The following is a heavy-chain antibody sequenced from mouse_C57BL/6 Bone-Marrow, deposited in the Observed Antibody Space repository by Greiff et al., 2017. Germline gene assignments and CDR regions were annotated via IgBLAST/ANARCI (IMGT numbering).Heavy chain of an antibody. CDR1: GYSITSGYY. CDR2: ISYDGSN. D-gene: IGHD2-5*01. V-gene: IGHV3-6*01. J-gene: IGHJ4*01. Sequence: EVKLMESGPGLVKPSQSLSLTCSVTGYSITSGYYWNWIRQFPGNKLEWMGYISYDGSNNYNPSLKNRISITRDTSKNQCFLKLNSVTTEDTATYYCARLGSNDAMDYWGQGTSVTVSS. CDR3: ARLGSNDAMDY.